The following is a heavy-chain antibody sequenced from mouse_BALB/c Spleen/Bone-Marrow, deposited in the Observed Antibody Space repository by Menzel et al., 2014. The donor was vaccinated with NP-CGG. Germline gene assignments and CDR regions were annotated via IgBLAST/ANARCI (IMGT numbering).Heavy chain of an antibody. Sequence: VQLKESGGGLVKPGGSLKLSCAASGFTFSSCAMSWVRQTPEKRLEWVATISSGGSYAYCLDSVNGRFTISRDNAKNTLYLQMSSLRSKDTAMYYCARAGRYDGNFDYWGQGTTLTVSS. CDR3: ARAGRYDGNFDY. J-gene: IGHJ2*01. CDR2: ISSGGSYA. V-gene: IGHV5-9-3*01. CDR1: GFTFSSCA. D-gene: IGHD2-14*01.